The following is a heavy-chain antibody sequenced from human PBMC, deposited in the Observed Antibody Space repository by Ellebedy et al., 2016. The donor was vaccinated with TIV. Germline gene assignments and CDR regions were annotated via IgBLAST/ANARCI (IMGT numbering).Heavy chain of an antibody. Sequence: SETLSLTXAVSGGSISGYYWNWIRQPPGKGLEWIGENNRDGNSNYNPSLKSRVTISIDTSKNQFSLKLTSVTAADTAVYYCARRRDGSFDYWGQGTLVTVSS. J-gene: IGHJ4*02. CDR1: GGSISGYY. D-gene: IGHD5-24*01. CDR2: NNRDGNS. V-gene: IGHV4-34*01. CDR3: ARRRDGSFDY.